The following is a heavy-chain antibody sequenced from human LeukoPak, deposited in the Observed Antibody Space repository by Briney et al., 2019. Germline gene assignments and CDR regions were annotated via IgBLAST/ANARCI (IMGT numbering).Heavy chain of an antibody. CDR3: ARDRLVHNWFDP. V-gene: IGHV3-30-3*01. Sequence: GGSLRLSCAASGFTFSSYAMHWVRQAPGKGLECVAVISYDGSNKYYADSVKGRFTISRDNSKNTLYLQMNSLRAEDTAVYYCARDRLVHNWFDPWGQGTLVTVSS. D-gene: IGHD6-19*01. J-gene: IGHJ5*02. CDR1: GFTFSSYA. CDR2: ISYDGSNK.